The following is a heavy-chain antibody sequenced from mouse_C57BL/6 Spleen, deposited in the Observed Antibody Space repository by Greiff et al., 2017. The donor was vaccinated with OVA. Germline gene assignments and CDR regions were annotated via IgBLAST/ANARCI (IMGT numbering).Heavy chain of an antibody. CDR2: IHPSDSDT. Sequence: QVHVKQPGAELVKPGASVKVSCKASGYTFTSYWMHWVKQRPGQGLEWIGRIHPSDSDTNYNQKFKGKATLTVDKSSSTAYMQLSSLTSEDSAVYYCAVEGGQLSYGGDYWGQGTTLTVSS. CDR1: GYTFTSYW. CDR3: AVEGGQLSYGGDY. V-gene: IGHV1-74*01. J-gene: IGHJ2*01. D-gene: IGHD3-2*02.